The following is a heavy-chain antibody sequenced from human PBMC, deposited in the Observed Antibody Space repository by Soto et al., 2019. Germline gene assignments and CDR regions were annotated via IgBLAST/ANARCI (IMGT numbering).Heavy chain of an antibody. J-gene: IGHJ6*02. CDR3: ARHLWFGEIGMENYYYYYGMDV. V-gene: IGHV5-10-1*01. D-gene: IGHD3-10*01. Sequence: PGESLKISCKGSGYSFTSYWISCVRQMPGKGLEWMGRIDPSDSYTNYSPSFQGHVTISADKSISTAYLQWSSLKASDTAMYYCARHLWFGEIGMENYYYYYGMDVWGQGTTVTVSS. CDR2: IDPSDSYT. CDR1: GYSFTSYW.